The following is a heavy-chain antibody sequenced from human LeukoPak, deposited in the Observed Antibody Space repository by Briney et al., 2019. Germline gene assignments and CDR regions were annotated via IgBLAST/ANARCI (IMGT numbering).Heavy chain of an antibody. Sequence: PGGSLRLSCAASGFTFSSYAMSWVRQAPGKGLEWVSAISGSGGSTYYADSVKGRFTISRDNSKNTLYLQMNSLRAEDTAVYYCAEERVYSSRPEATRNWFDPWGQGTLVNVSS. V-gene: IGHV3-23*01. CDR1: GFTFSSYA. J-gene: IGHJ5*02. D-gene: IGHD6-13*01. CDR3: AEERVYSSRPEATRNWFDP. CDR2: ISGSGGST.